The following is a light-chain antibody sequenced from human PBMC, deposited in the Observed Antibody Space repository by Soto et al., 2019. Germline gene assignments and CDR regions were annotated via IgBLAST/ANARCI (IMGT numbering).Light chain of an antibody. CDR2: GAS. Sequence: ETVMTQSPATLSVSPGERATLSCRASQSVGSDLAWYQQKPGQAPRLLIFGASTRATGIPARFSGSGSGKEFTLTISSVQSEDFAVYHCQQYHNWPSWTFGQGTKVDIK. J-gene: IGKJ1*01. CDR1: QSVGSD. CDR3: QQYHNWPSWT. V-gene: IGKV3-15*01.